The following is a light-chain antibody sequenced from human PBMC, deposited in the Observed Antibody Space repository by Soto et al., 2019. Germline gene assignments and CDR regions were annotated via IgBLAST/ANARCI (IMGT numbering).Light chain of an antibody. CDR2: GAS. CDR1: QSVSSN. CDR3: QQYNNWPVT. J-gene: IGKJ1*01. V-gene: IGKV3-15*01. Sequence: EIVMTQSPASLSVSPGERATLSCMASQSVSSNLACYQQKPGQAPSLLIYGASTRATAIPARFSGSGSGTEFTLTISSLQSEDFAVYYCQQYNNWPVTFGQGTKVDIK.